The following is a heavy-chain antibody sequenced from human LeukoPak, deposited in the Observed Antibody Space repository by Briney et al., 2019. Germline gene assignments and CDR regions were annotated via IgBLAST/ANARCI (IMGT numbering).Heavy chain of an antibody. V-gene: IGHV1-8*02. D-gene: IGHD3-16*01. J-gene: IGHJ4*02. CDR3: AKNGLRDRYYVWYFDF. Sequence: ASVKVSCKASGYTFTSYDINWVRQATGQGLEWMGWMNPNSGNTGYAQKFQGRVTMTRNTSISTAYMELSSLRSEDTAVYYCAKNGLRDRYYVWYFDFWGQGTLVTVSS. CDR2: MNPNSGNT. CDR1: GYTFTSYD.